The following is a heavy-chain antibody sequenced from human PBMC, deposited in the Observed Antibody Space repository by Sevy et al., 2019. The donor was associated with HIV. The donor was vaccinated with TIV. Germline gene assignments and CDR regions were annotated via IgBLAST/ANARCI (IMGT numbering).Heavy chain of an antibody. Sequence: GGSLRLSCAASGFTVSSNYMSWVRQAPGKGLEWVSVIYSGGSTYYADSVKGRFTISRDNSKNTLYLQMNSLRAEDTAVYYCARAASSWADAFDIWGRGTMVTVSS. V-gene: IGHV3-53*01. J-gene: IGHJ3*02. CDR3: ARAASSWADAFDI. CDR2: IYSGGST. D-gene: IGHD6-13*01. CDR1: GFTVSSNY.